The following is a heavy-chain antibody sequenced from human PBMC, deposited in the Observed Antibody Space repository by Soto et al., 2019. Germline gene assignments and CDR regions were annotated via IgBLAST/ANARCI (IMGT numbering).Heavy chain of an antibody. D-gene: IGHD5-18*01. V-gene: IGHV4-39*01. Sequence: SSAHCWGCRLKQRGRGVEWIGSIYYSGSTYYKPSLKSRVTISVDKSKNQFSLKLSYVTAADTAVYYCENIAGKDTTIVAYRRNGT. CDR1: SSAHC. CDR2: IYYSGST. J-gene: IGHJ4*01. CDR3: ENIAGKDTTIVAY.